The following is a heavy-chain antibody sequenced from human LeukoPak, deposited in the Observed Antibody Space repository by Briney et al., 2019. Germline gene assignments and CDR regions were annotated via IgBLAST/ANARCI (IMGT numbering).Heavy chain of an antibody. CDR3: ARDSWNDPRGIFDY. Sequence: GGSLRLSCAASGFTFSSYAMHWVRQAPGKGLEWVAVISYDGSNKYYADSVKGRFTISRDNSKNTLYLQMNSLRAEDTAVYYCARDSWNDPRGIFDYWGQGTLVTVSS. CDR1: GFTFSSYA. J-gene: IGHJ4*02. V-gene: IGHV3-30*04. D-gene: IGHD1-1*01. CDR2: ISYDGSNK.